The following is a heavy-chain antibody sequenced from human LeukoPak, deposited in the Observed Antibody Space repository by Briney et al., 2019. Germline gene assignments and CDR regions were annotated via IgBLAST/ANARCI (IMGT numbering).Heavy chain of an antibody. Sequence: SGPTLVKPTHTLTLTCTFSGFSLSTSGVGVGWIRQPPGKALEWLALIYWDDDKRYSPSLKSRLTITKDTSKNQVVLTMTNMDPVDTATYYCAHRRVEPAYYYGSGRNSWFDPWGQGTLVTVSS. CDR2: IYWDDDK. CDR3: AHRRVEPAYYYGSGRNSWFDP. J-gene: IGHJ5*02. V-gene: IGHV2-5*02. D-gene: IGHD3-10*01. CDR1: GFSLSTSGVG.